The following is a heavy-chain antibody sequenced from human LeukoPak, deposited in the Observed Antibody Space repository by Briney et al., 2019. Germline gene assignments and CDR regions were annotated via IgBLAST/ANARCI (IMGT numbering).Heavy chain of an antibody. CDR1: EFDFSTHA. V-gene: IGHV3-23*01. J-gene: IGHJ4*02. Sequence: GGSLRLSCAASEFDFSTHAMTWVRQAPGKGLEWVSAISISGTKTYYADSVKGRFTISRDNSKNTLYLQMYSLRAEDTAVYYCARDQYSSSWYGDFDYWGQGTLVTVSS. CDR2: ISISGTKT. CDR3: ARDQYSSSWYGDFDY. D-gene: IGHD6-13*01.